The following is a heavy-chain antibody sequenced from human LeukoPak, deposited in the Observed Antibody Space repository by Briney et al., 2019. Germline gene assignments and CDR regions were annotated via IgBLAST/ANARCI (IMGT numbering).Heavy chain of an antibody. CDR1: GGSISSSNW. CDR3: AREGEGEKRVAYCGGDCYSSAFDI. CDR2: IYHSGST. Sequence: SETLSHTCSVSGGSISSSNWWSWVRQPPGKGLEWIGEIYHSGSTNYNPSLKSRVTISVDKSKNQFSLKLSSVTAADTAVYYCAREGEGEKRVAYCGGDCYSSAFDIWGQGTMVTVSS. V-gene: IGHV4-4*02. D-gene: IGHD2-21*02. J-gene: IGHJ3*02.